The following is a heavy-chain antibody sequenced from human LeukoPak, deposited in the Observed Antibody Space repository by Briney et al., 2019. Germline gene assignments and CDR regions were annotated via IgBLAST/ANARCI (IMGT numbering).Heavy chain of an antibody. V-gene: IGHV3-13*01. CDR3: ARGGAPYDFWSGNYYYYGMDV. CDR1: GFTFSSYD. J-gene: IGHJ6*02. CDR2: IGTAGDT. D-gene: IGHD3-3*01. Sequence: GGSLRLSCAASGFTFSSYDIHWVRQAAGKGLEWVSAIGTAGDTYYPGSVKGRFTISRENAKNSLYLQMNSLRAGHTAVYYCARGGAPYDFWSGNYYYYGMDVWGQGTTVTVSS.